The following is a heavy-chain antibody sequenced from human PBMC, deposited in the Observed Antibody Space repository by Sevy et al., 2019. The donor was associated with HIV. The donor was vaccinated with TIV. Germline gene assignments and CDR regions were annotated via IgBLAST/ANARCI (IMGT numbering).Heavy chain of an antibody. CDR3: ARVLSYYGWGSSARNYMDV. CDR2: INPNSGGT. CDR1: GYTFTGYY. V-gene: IGHV1-2*02. Sequence: ASVKVSCKASGYTFTGYYMHWVRQAPGQGLEWMGWINPNSGGTNYAQKFQGRVTMTRDTSISTAYMELSRLRSDDTAVYYCARVLSYYGWGSSARNYMDVWGKGTTVTVS. J-gene: IGHJ6*03. D-gene: IGHD3-10*01.